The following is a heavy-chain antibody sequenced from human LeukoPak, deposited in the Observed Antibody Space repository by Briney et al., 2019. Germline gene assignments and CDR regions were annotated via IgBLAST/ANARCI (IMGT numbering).Heavy chain of an antibody. D-gene: IGHD3-10*01. CDR2: ISGSGGLT. CDR1: GFTFSTYA. J-gene: IGHJ4*02. Sequence: GGSLRLSCAASGFTFSTYAMSWVRQAPGKGLEWVSDISGSGGLTYYPGSVKGRFTISRENAKNSLYLQMNSLRAGDTAVYYCARGAWNYYGSGSYYNFDYWGQGTLVTVSS. CDR3: ARGAWNYYGSGSYYNFDY. V-gene: IGHV3-23*01.